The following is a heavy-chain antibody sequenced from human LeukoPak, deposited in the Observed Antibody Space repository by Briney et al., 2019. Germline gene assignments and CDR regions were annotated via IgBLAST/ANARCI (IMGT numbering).Heavy chain of an antibody. V-gene: IGHV1-69*13. D-gene: IGHD6-13*01. CDR3: ARGAAYYYYMDV. CDR1: GGTFSSYA. CDR2: IIPIFGTA. J-gene: IGHJ6*03. Sequence: SVKVSCKASGGTFSSYAISWVRQAPGQGLEWMGGIIPIFGTANYAQKFQGRVTITADESTSTTYMELSSLRSEDTAVYYCARGAAYYYYMDVWGKGTTVTVSS.